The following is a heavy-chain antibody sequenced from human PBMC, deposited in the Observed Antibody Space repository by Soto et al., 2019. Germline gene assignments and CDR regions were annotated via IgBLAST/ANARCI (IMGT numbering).Heavy chain of an antibody. CDR1: GGSISSYY. Sequence: QVQLQESGPGLVKPSETLSLTCTVSGGSISSYYWSWIRQPPGKGLEWIGYIYYSGSTNYNPSLKSRVTISVDPSKNQFSLKLSSVTAADTAVYYCARLAGYSSGWYFDYWGQGTLVTVSS. D-gene: IGHD6-19*01. CDR3: ARLAGYSSGWYFDY. J-gene: IGHJ4*02. V-gene: IGHV4-59*08. CDR2: IYYSGST.